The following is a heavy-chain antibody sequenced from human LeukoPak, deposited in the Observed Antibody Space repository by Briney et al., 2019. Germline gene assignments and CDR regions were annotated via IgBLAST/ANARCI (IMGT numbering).Heavy chain of an antibody. CDR2: MSSSGSYI. CDR3: ARDPAYYYDSSGYYYDPSTGIDY. Sequence: GGSLRLSCEGSGFTFFTYSMTWVRQAPGKGLEWVSSMSSSGSYISYAVSVKGRFTISRDNAKNSLYLQMNSLRAEDTAVYYCARDPAYYYDSSGYYYDPSTGIDYWGQGTLVTVSS. V-gene: IGHV3-21*01. J-gene: IGHJ4*02. D-gene: IGHD3-22*01. CDR1: GFTFFTYS.